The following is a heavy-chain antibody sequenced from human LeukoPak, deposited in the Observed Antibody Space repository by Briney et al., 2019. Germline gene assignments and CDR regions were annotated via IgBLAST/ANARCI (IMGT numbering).Heavy chain of an antibody. V-gene: IGHV3-7*01. CDR1: GFDFSTQW. Sequence: PGGSLRLSCAASGFDFSTQWMSWVRQAPGKGLEWVAIVNQGATQKYYVDSVKGRITISRDNAKNSLYLQINSPRVEDTAVYYCASLAGGYFFDHWGQGTLVTVSS. D-gene: IGHD1-26*01. CDR3: ASLAGGYFFDH. CDR2: VNQGATQK. J-gene: IGHJ4*02.